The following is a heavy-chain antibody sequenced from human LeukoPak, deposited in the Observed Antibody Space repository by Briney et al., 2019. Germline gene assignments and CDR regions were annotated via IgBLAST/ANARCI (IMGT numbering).Heavy chain of an antibody. J-gene: IGHJ4*02. CDR1: GYTLTELS. CDR2: FDPEDGET. V-gene: IGHV1-24*01. CDR3: ATDSVLRYFDWLDY. Sequence: ASVKVSCKVSGYTLTELSMHWVRQAPGKGLEWMGGFDPEDGETIYAQKFQGRVTMTEDTSTDTAYMELSSLRSEDTAVYYCATDSVLRYFDWLDYWGQGTLVTVSS. D-gene: IGHD3-9*01.